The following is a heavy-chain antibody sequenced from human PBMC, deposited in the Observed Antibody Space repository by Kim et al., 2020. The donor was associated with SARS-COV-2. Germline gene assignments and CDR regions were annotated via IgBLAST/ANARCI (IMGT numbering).Heavy chain of an antibody. CDR3: ARAYYGSGSYRV. J-gene: IGHJ4*02. D-gene: IGHD3-10*01. Sequence: KYSQKVQGRVTITRDTTASTAYMELGSLRSEDTAVYYCARAYYGSGSYRVWGQGTLVTVSS. V-gene: IGHV1-3*01.